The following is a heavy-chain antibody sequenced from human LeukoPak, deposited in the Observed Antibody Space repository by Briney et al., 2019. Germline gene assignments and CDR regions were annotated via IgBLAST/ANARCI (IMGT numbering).Heavy chain of an antibody. Sequence: GGSLRLSCAASGFTFSGSTMHWVRQASGKGLEWIGRIRNKANSYATIYAASVKGSFTISRDDSKSTAYLQMNSLKTEDTAVYYCPVASGSGGWYGVAVGGQEPLVTVSS. D-gene: IGHD6-19*01. CDR2: IRNKANSYAT. CDR3: PVASGSGGWYGVAV. J-gene: IGHJ4*02. CDR1: GFTFSGST. V-gene: IGHV3-73*01.